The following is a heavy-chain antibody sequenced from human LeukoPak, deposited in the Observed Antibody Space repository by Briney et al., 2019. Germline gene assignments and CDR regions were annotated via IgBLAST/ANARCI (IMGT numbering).Heavy chain of an antibody. D-gene: IGHD2-2*01. CDR2: IKQDGSEK. Sequence: GGSLRLSCAASGFTFSSYWMSWVRQAPGKGLEWVANIKQDGSEKYYVDSVKGRFTISRDNAKSSLYLQMNSLSAEDTAVYYCARNGVVPAAHFMDVWGKGTTVTVSS. CDR3: ARNGVVPAAHFMDV. J-gene: IGHJ6*03. CDR1: GFTFSSYW. V-gene: IGHV3-7*01.